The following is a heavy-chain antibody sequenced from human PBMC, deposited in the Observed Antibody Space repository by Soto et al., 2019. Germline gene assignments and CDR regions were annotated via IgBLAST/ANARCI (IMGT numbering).Heavy chain of an antibody. J-gene: IGHJ2*01. D-gene: IGHD4-17*01. V-gene: IGHV1-18*01. CDR2: IRVYNGAT. Sequence: GASVKLSCKASGYTFTSYGISWVRQAPGQGLEWLGWIRVYNGATNYAEKLQGRVTVTIDPSANTAYMELRNLRSDDTAVYFCAKTYGDFYWYFDLWGRGTLVTVSS. CDR1: GYTFTSYG. CDR3: AKTYGDFYWYFDL.